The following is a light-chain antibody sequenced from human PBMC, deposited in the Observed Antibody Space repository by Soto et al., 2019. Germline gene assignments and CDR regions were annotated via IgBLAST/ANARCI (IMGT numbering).Light chain of an antibody. CDR3: QQYNTYWT. V-gene: IGKV1-5*03. J-gene: IGKJ1*01. Sequence: DIQMTQSPSTLSASVGDRVTITCRASQSIYDWLAWYQQKPGKAPKLLIYKASNLESGVPSRFSGSAPGTEFTLTISSLQPDDFATYYCQQYNTYWTFGQGTKVEIK. CDR1: QSIYDW. CDR2: KAS.